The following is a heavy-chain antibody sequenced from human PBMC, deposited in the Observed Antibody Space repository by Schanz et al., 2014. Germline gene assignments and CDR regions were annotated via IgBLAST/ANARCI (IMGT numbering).Heavy chain of an antibody. CDR2: INPSGGST. V-gene: IGHV1-46*03. CDR3: ARDGEAAAGCDY. D-gene: IGHD6-13*01. J-gene: IGHJ4*02. Sequence: QVQLVQSGAEVKKPGASVKVSCKASGYTFTSYDINWVRQAPGQGLEWMGIINPSGGSTSYAQKFQGRVTMTRDTSTSTVYMELSSLRSEDTAVYYCARDGEAAAGCDYWRQGTRVTVSS. CDR1: GYTFTSYD.